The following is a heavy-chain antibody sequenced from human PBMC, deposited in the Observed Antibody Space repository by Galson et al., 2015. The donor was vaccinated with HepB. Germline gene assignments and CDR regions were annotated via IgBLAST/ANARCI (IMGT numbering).Heavy chain of an antibody. J-gene: IGHJ6*02. D-gene: IGHD1-26*01. CDR3: TTLLVSGYYYGMDV. V-gene: IGHV3-15*07. Sequence: SLRLSCAASGFTFSNAWMNWVRQAPGKGLEWVGRIKSKTDGGTTDYAAPVKGRFTISRDDSKNTLYLQMNSLKTEDTAVYYCTTLLVSGYYYGMDVWGQGTTVTVSS. CDR2: IKSKTDGGTT. CDR1: GFTFSNAW.